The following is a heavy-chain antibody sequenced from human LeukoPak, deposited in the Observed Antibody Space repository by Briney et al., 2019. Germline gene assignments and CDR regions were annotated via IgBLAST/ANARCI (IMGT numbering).Heavy chain of an antibody. J-gene: IGHJ4*02. V-gene: IGHV4-38-2*02. D-gene: IGHD3-22*01. CDR2: IYHSGST. CDR1: GYSISSGYY. CDR3: ARVPRGDSSGYYYNLFDY. Sequence: SETLSLTCTVSGYSISSGYYWGWIRQPPGKGLEWIGSIYHSGSTYYNPSLKSRVTISVDTSKNQFSLKLSSVTAADTAVYYCARVPRGDSSGYYYNLFDYWGQGTLVTVSS.